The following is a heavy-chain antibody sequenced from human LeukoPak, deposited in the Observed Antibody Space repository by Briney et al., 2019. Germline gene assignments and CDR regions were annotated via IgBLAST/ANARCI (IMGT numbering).Heavy chain of an antibody. CDR3: ARGDYGDKVDGAFDI. Sequence: SETLSLTCTVSGASISSSNYYWSWLRQHPGKGLEWIGYIYYSGSTDYNPSLKSRVAISMDTSKNQFSLNVNSMSAADTAVYYCARGDYGDKVDGAFDIWGQGTMVVDSS. V-gene: IGHV4-31*03. D-gene: IGHD4-17*01. CDR1: GASISSSNYY. J-gene: IGHJ3*02. CDR2: IYYSGST.